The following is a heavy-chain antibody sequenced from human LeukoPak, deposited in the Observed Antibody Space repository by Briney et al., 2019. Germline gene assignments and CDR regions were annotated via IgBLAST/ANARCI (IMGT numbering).Heavy chain of an antibody. J-gene: IGHJ4*02. D-gene: IGHD3-16*02. CDR2: IKQDGSEK. CDR1: GFTFDTYW. Sequence: GGSLRLSCAASGFTFDTYWMSWVRQAPGKGLEWVANIKQDGSEKDYVDSVKGRFTISRDNAKNSLYLQMNSLRAEDTGVYYCARGDNQSKYRQFDSWGQGSLVIVSS. CDR3: ARGDNQSKYRQFDS. V-gene: IGHV3-7*04.